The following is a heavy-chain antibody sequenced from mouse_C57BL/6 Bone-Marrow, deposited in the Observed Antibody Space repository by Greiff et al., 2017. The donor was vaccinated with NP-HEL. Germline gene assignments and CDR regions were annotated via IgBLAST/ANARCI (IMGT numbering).Heavy chain of an antibody. Sequence: EVQLQQSGPELVKPGASVKIPCKASGYTFTDYNMDWVKQSHGKSLEWIGDINPNNGGTIYNQKFKGKATLTVDKSSSTAYMELRSLTSEDTAVYYCARSDDARFAYWGQGTLVTVSA. CDR3: ARSDDARFAY. CDR2: INPNNGGT. V-gene: IGHV1-18*01. J-gene: IGHJ3*01. CDR1: GYTFTDYN. D-gene: IGHD2-3*01.